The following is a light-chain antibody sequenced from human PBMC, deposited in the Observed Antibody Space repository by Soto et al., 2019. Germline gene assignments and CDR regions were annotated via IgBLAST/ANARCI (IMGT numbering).Light chain of an antibody. CDR2: EVT. CDR3: CSFGGSGYV. Sequence: QSALTQPASVSGSPGQSITISCSGTTSDVGIVSWYQHHPGKAPKLMIHEVTKRPSGVSDRFSGSKSGNSASLTISGLQAEDEAVYFCCSFGGSGYVFGTGTTVTV. J-gene: IGLJ1*01. CDR1: TSDVGI. V-gene: IGLV2-23*02.